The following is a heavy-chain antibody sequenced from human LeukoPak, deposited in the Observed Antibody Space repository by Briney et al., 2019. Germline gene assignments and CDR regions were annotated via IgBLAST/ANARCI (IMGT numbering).Heavy chain of an antibody. CDR1: GFNFGTYA. CDR2: ISGSAGST. Sequence: GGSLRPSCAASGFNFGTYAMNWVRQAPEKGLEWVSSISGSAGSTYYADSVKGRFTISRDNSKNTLSLQMNSLRADDTAVYYCARDGEPRYWGSGYYYGMDVWGQGATVTVSS. D-gene: IGHD7-27*01. V-gene: IGHV3-23*01. J-gene: IGHJ6*02. CDR3: ARDGEPRYWGSGYYYGMDV.